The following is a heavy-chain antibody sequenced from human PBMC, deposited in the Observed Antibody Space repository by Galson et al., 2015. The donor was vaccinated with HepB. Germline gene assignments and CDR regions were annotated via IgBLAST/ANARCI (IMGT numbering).Heavy chain of an antibody. CDR1: GGSITSYY. CDR3: ASFTNSGFGY. J-gene: IGHJ4*02. V-gene: IGHV4-59*01. Sequence: ETLSLTCTVSGGSITSYYWSWIRQPPGKGLEWIGYIYYSGSTNYNPSLKSRVTISVDTSKNQFSLRLGSVTAADTAVYYCASFTNSGFGYWGQGTLVTVPS. D-gene: IGHD6-19*01. CDR2: IYYSGST.